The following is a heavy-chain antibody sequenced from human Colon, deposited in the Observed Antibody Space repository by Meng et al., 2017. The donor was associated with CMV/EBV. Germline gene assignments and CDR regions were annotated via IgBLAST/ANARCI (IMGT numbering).Heavy chain of an antibody. V-gene: IGHV4-59*01. Sequence: GSLRLSCPVSGGPISSYYWSWIRQPPGKGLGWIGYIDYNGSTNYNPSLKSRVTISVDTSKNQFSLKLSSVTAADTAVYYCARGGVVPAARTESYYYYYGMDVWGQGTTVTVSS. CDR3: ARGGVVPAARTESYYYYYGMDV. CDR2: IDYNGST. J-gene: IGHJ6*02. CDR1: GGPISSYY. D-gene: IGHD2-2*01.